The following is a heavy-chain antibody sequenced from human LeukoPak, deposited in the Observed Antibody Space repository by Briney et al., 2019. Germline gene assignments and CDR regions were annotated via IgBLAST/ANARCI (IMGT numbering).Heavy chain of an antibody. J-gene: IGHJ6*03. D-gene: IGHD2-2*02. CDR2: ISAYNGNT. Sequence: ASVKVSCKASGYTFTSYGISWVRQAPGQGLEWMGWISAYNGNTNYAQKLQGRVTMTTDTSTSTAYMELSSLRSEDTAVYYCARVVPAAIYYMDVWGKGTTVTVSS. CDR1: GYTFTSYG. CDR3: ARVVPAAIYYMDV. V-gene: IGHV1-18*01.